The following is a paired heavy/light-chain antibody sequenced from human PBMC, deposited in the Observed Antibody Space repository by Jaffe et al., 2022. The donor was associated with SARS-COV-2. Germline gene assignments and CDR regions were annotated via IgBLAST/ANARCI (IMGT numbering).Heavy chain of an antibody. CDR3: ARDAVTMNYFDY. CDR2: ISNSGTTI. CDR1: GFTFSDYY. D-gene: IGHD4-17*01. V-gene: IGHV3-11*01. J-gene: IGHJ4*02. Sequence: QVQLVESGGGLVKPGGSLRLSCATSGFTFSDYYMTWVRQAPGKGLEWVSYISNSGTTINYADSVKGRFTISRDNAKNSLFLQMNTLRAEDTAVYYCARDAVTMNYFDYWGQGTLVTVSS.
Light chain of an antibody. CDR1: ALPKKY. CDR3: YSTDSSANHRV. Sequence: SYELTQPPSVSVSPGQTARITCSGDALPKKYAYWYQQKSGQAPVLVIYEDSKRPSGIPERFFGSSSGTMATLSIRGARVDDEADYYCYSTDSSANHRVFGGGTKLTVL. J-gene: IGLJ2*01. V-gene: IGLV3-10*01. CDR2: EDS.